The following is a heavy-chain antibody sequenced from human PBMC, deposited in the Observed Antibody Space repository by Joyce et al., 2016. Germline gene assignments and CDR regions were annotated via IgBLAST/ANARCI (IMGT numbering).Heavy chain of an antibody. CDR2: INPYKGGT. CDR3: VREAVGGTAFGEIRFNFFDT. D-gene: IGHD3-3*01. CDR1: GYTFAGYF. Sequence: QLVQSGADVKKPGASMKLSCQASGYTFAGYFIHWIRQAPGQGLEWMGRINPYKGGTRYAQKFQGRVTMSADTFSRRTAYLEMTGLKYEDTAMYYCVREAVGGTAFGEIRFNFFDTWGQGTLVRVPS. V-gene: IGHV1-2*06. J-gene: IGHJ5*02.